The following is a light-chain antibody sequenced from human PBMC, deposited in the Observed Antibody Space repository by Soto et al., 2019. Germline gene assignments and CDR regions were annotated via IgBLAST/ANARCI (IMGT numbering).Light chain of an antibody. Sequence: EIVLTQSPGTLSLSPGERATLSCRASQSVSSSYLASYQQKPGQAPRLLIYGASSRATGMPDRFSGSGSVTDFTLTISRLEPEDCAVDYCQQYGSSPWTFGQGTKVEIK. CDR1: QSVSSSY. CDR2: GAS. J-gene: IGKJ1*01. CDR3: QQYGSSPWT. V-gene: IGKV3-20*01.